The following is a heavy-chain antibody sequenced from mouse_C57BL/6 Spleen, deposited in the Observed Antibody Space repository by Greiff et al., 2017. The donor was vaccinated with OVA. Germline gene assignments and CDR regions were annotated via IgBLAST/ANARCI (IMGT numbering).Heavy chain of an antibody. Sequence: VQLQQPGAELVRPGSSVKLSCKASGYTFTSYWMHWVKQRPIQGLEWIGNIDPSDSETHYNQKFKDKATLTVDKSSSTAYMQLSSLTSEDTAVYYCARQYYGSSYGDYLDYWGQGTTLTVSS. CDR3: ARQYYGSSYGDYLDY. D-gene: IGHD1-1*01. CDR2: IDPSDSET. V-gene: IGHV1-52*01. J-gene: IGHJ2*01. CDR1: GYTFTSYW.